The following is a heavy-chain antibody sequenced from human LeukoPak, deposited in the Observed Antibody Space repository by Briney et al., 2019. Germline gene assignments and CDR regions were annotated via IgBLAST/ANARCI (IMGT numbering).Heavy chain of an antibody. D-gene: IGHD3-3*01. Sequence: GGSLRLSCVASGFPFSSYWMTWVRQAPGKGLEWVSYISSSSSTIYYADSVKGRFTISRDNSKNTLYLQMDSLRAEDTAVYYCARDRAWNYFDYWGQGTLVTVSS. V-gene: IGHV3-48*01. CDR1: GFPFSSYW. J-gene: IGHJ4*02. CDR2: ISSSSSTI. CDR3: ARDRAWNYFDY.